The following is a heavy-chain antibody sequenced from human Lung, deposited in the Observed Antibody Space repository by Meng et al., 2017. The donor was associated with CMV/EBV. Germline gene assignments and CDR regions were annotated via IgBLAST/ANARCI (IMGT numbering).Heavy chain of an antibody. CDR3: ARSLEWSRLTIDF. Sequence: GGSXRLXCAASGLTFDDYAMHWARQVPGKGLEWVSGISWNSGTIDYADSVKGRFIISRDNAKNFLYLQMNSLGAEDTALYYCARSLEWSRLTIDFWGQGTLVTVSS. CDR2: ISWNSGTI. V-gene: IGHV3-9*01. CDR1: GLTFDDYA. D-gene: IGHD3-3*01. J-gene: IGHJ4*02.